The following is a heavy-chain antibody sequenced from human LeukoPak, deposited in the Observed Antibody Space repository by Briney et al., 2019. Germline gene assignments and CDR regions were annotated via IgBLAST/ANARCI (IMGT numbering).Heavy chain of an antibody. Sequence: PSDTLALTCTVSGGSISSGGYYWSWVRQHPGKGLEWIGYIYYSGSTYYNPSLQSRVTISVDTSKNQFSPKLCSVTAADTAVYYCARGGSIYYYGMDVWGQGTTVTVSS. CDR2: IYYSGST. D-gene: IGHD2/OR15-2a*01. V-gene: IGHV4-31*03. CDR1: GGSISSGGYY. CDR3: ARGGSIYYYGMDV. J-gene: IGHJ6*02.